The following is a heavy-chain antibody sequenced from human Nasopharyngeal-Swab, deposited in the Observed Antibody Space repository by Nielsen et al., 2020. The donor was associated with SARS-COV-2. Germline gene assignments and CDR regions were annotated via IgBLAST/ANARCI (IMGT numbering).Heavy chain of an antibody. CDR2: IYYSGST. CDR1: GGSISSSRYY. V-gene: IGHV4-39*02. CDR3: ATDRRDGYNGVQDRQESYYYYGMDV. Sequence: SETLSLTCTVSGGSISSSRYYWGWIRQPPGKELEWIGSIYYSGSTYYNPSLKSRVTISVDTSKNQFSLKLSSVTAADTAVYYCATDRRDGYNGVQDRQESYYYYGMDVWGQGTTVTVSS. D-gene: IGHD5-24*01. J-gene: IGHJ6*02.